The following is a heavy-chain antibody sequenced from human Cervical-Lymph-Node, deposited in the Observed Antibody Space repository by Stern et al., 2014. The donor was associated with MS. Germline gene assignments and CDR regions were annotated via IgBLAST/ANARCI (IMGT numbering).Heavy chain of an antibody. CDR2: LDWDDDK. D-gene: IGHD2-15*01. V-gene: IGHV2-70*15. Sequence: QVTLRESGPALVKPTQTLTLTCTFSGFSLSTSGMCVSWIRQPPGKALEWLARLDWDDDKYYSTSLKTRLTISKDTSKNQVVLTMTNMDPVDTATYYCARMRYCSGGSCWDAFDIWGQGTMVTVSS. CDR3: ARMRYCSGGSCWDAFDI. CDR1: GFSLSTSGMC. J-gene: IGHJ3*02.